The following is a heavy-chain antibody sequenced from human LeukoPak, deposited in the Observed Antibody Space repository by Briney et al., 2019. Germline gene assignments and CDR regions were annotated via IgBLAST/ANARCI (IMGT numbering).Heavy chain of an antibody. V-gene: IGHV4-61*02. CDR3: ARVVWGGDFHYSLDV. D-gene: IGHD7-27*01. Sequence: SSQTLSLTCTVSGGSIRSGTDYWSWIRQPAGKGLEWIGRIYMSGSTDYNPSFKSRVTMSVDTFKNRVSLKLRSVTAADTAVYYCARVVWGGDFHYSLDVWGKGTTVIVSS. CDR1: GGSIRSGTDY. J-gene: IGHJ6*03. CDR2: IYMSGST.